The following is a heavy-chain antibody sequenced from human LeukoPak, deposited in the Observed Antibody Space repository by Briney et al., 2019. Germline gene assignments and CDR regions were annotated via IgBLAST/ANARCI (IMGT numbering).Heavy chain of an antibody. Sequence: ASVKVSCKTSGYSFTTYYIHWVRQAPGQGLEWMGIINPSGGRTSCAQKLQGRVTMTRDMSTTTVYMELSSLRSEDTAVYYCARSRKLGGDSFSDAFDIWGQGTMVTVSS. CDR1: GYSFTTYY. V-gene: IGHV1-46*01. CDR3: ARSRKLGGDSFSDAFDI. CDR2: INPSGGRT. D-gene: IGHD2-21*02. J-gene: IGHJ3*02.